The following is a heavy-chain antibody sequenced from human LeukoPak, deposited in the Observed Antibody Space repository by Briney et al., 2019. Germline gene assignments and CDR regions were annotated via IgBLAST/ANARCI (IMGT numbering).Heavy chain of an antibody. CDR3: ARGVSCSSTSCYRGIDY. D-gene: IGHD2-2*02. CDR2: INHSGST. V-gene: IGHV4-34*01. CDR1: GGSFSGYY. J-gene: IGHJ4*02. Sequence: RASETLSLTCAVYGGSFSGYYWSWIRQPPGKGLEWIGEINHSGSTNYNPSLKSRVTISVDTSKNQFSLKLSSVTAADTAVYYCARGVSCSSTSCYRGIDYWGQGTLVTVSS.